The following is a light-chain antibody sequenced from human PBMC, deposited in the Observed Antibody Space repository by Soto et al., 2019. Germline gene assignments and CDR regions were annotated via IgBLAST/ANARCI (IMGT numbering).Light chain of an antibody. CDR1: SCSVSASDY. Sequence: QAVVTQEPSISVSPGRTVTLTCGLSSCSVSASDYPSWYQQTPGQAPRTLIYSTNTRSSGVPDRFSGSILGNKAALTITGAQADDESDYYCVLYMGSGSWVFGGGTKLTVL. V-gene: IGLV8-61*01. J-gene: IGLJ3*02. CDR3: VLYMGSGSWV. CDR2: STN.